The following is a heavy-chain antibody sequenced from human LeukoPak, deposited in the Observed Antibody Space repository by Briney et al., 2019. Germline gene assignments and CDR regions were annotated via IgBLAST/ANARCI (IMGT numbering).Heavy chain of an antibody. J-gene: IGHJ5*02. CDR3: AKDGLGYCSSTSCYGNWFDP. V-gene: IGHV4-39*07. Sequence: SETLSLTCTVSGGSISSSSYYWGWIRQPPGKGLEWIGSIYYSGSTYYNQSPKSRVTISVDTSKNQFSLKLSSVTAADTAVYYCAKDGLGYCSSTSCYGNWFDPWGQGTLVTVSS. CDR2: IYYSGST. CDR1: GGSISSSSYY. D-gene: IGHD2-2*01.